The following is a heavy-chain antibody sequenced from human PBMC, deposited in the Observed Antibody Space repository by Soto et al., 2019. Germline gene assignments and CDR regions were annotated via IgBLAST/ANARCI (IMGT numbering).Heavy chain of an antibody. D-gene: IGHD3-9*01. CDR2: VYYTGAT. CDR1: GGSITGYY. CDR3: ARSVPPIWLQFGS. V-gene: IGHV4-59*01. J-gene: IGHJ4*02. Sequence: QVQLQEAGPGMVRPSETLSLTCTVSGGSITGYYWSWIRQPPRKGLEWIGYVYYTGATIYNPSRTRRVTMSVDSSKSQFSLRLTSVTAADTAIYYCARSVPPIWLQFGSWGQGSLVTVSS.